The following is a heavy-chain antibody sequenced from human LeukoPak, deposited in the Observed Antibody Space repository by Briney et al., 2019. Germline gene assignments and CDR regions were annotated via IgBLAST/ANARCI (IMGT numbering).Heavy chain of an antibody. V-gene: IGHV4-34*01. CDR2: INHSGST. Sequence: PSETLSLTCGVYGGSFSSYYGNWIRQPPGKGLEWIGEINHSGSTNYNPSLKSRVTISVDTSKNQFSLKLTSVTAADTAVYYCARDATIAAPLMSWGQGTLVIVSS. CDR3: ARDATIAAPLMS. CDR1: GGSFSSYY. D-gene: IGHD6-13*01. J-gene: IGHJ4*02.